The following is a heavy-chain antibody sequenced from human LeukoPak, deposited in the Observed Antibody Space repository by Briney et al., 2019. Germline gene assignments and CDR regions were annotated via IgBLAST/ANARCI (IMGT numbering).Heavy chain of an antibody. V-gene: IGHV3-30*19. CDR2: ISYDGSNK. D-gene: IGHD3-22*01. CDR1: GFTFSSYG. Sequence: GGSLRLSCAASGFTFSSYGMHWVRQAPGKGLEWMASISYDGSNKYYADSVKGRFTISRDNSKNTLYLQMNSLRAEDTAVYYCASLSSAGSGGFDYWGQGTLVTVSS. CDR3: ASLSSAGSGGFDY. J-gene: IGHJ4*02.